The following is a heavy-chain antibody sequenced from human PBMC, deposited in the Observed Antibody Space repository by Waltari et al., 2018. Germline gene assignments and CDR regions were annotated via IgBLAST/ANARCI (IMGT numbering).Heavy chain of an antibody. CDR3: ARALSGTSCYAFDY. V-gene: IGHV1-8*03. Sequence: VQLVESGGGLVQPGASVKVSCKASGYTFTSYDINWVRQATGQGLEWMGWMNPNSGNTGYAQKFQGRVTITRNTSISTAYMELSSLRSEDTAVYYCARALSGTSCYAFDYWGQGTLVTVSS. D-gene: IGHD2-2*01. CDR2: MNPNSGNT. J-gene: IGHJ4*02. CDR1: GYTFTSYD.